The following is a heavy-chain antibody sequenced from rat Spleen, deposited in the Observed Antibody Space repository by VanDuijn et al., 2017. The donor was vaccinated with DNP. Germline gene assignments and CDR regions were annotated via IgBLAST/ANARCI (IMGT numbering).Heavy chain of an antibody. CDR3: ARQRPGYNH. J-gene: IGHJ2*01. Sequence: EVQLVESGGGLVQPGRSLKLSCAASGFTFSNYDMAWVRQTPTKGLEWVASITTSGGSTYYRDSVKGRFTVSRDNAESTLYLQMDSLRTEDTATYYCARQRPGYNHWGQGVMVTVSS. CDR2: ITTSGGST. D-gene: IGHD1-4*01. CDR1: GFTFSNYD. V-gene: IGHV5-25*01.